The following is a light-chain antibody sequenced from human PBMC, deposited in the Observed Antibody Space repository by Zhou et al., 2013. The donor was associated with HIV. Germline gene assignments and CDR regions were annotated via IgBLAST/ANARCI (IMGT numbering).Light chain of an antibody. J-gene: IGKJ2*01. CDR2: DAY. CDR1: ERISSW. V-gene: IGKV1-5*01. Sequence: DIQMTQSPSTLSASVGDRVAITCRASERISSWLAWYQQKPGKAPKLLIYDAYYLERGVPSRFSGGGSGTHFTFTINSLQPEDFATYYCQHYDNFLYTFGQGTKIEIK. CDR3: QHYDNFLYT.